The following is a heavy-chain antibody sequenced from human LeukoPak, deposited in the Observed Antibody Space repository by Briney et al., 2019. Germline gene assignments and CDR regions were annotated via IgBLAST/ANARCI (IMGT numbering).Heavy chain of an antibody. D-gene: IGHD3-10*01. Sequence: SETLSLTCTVSGDSISSGDYSWGWIRQPSGKGLEWIVYIFHTGNSYYNPSLGSRVTTSVDRSRNQFSLRLTSVTAADPAVYYCARELWFVNAPGSWLDPWGPGTLVAVSS. CDR1: GDSISSGDYS. J-gene: IGHJ5*02. CDR3: ARELWFVNAPGSWLDP. CDR2: IFHTGNS. V-gene: IGHV4-30-2*01.